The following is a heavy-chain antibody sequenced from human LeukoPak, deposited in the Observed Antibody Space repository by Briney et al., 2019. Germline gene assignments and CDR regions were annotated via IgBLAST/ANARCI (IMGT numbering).Heavy chain of an antibody. CDR1: GITLSKYG. J-gene: IGHJ4*02. V-gene: IGHV3-23*01. Sequence: SLRLSRAVSGITLSKYGMSWVRQAPGKGLEWVAGISDSGGSTYYADSVKGRFTISRDNSKNTLYLQMNSLRAEDTAVYYCAREGVSSDYWGQGTLVTVSS. D-gene: IGHD3-10*01. CDR2: ISDSGGST. CDR3: AREGVSSDY.